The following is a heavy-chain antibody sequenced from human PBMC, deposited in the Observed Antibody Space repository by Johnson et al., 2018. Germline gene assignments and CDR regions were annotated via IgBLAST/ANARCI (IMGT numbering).Heavy chain of an antibody. CDR1: GITFSDYH. V-gene: IGHV3-11*04. D-gene: IGHD1-7*01. CDR3: WSHTGSTTPTVDS. CDR2: IDRRSTII. Sequence: QVQLVESGGGLVKPGGSLRLSCIGSGITFSDYHMNWIRQAPGKGLEWVASIDRRSTIINHADPVRGRFTISRDNARKSLFLQMSRLRADDTALYYWWSHTGSTTPTVDSWGQGTMVTVSS. J-gene: IGHJ3*02.